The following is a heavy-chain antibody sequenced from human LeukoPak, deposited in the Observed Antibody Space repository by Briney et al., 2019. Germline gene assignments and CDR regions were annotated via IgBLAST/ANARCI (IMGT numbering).Heavy chain of an antibody. J-gene: IGHJ4*02. CDR3: AHSYSGYDSIDY. Sequence: GGSLRLSCAASGFTLSSYEMNWVRQAPGKGLEWVSYISSSGSTIYYADSVKGRFTISRDNAKNSLYLQMNSLRAEDTAVYYCAHSYSGYDSIDYWGQGTLVTVSS. V-gene: IGHV3-48*03. CDR1: GFTLSSYE. D-gene: IGHD5-12*01. CDR2: ISSSGSTI.